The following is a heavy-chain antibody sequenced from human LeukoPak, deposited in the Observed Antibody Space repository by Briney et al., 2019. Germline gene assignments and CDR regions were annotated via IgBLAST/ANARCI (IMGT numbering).Heavy chain of an antibody. D-gene: IGHD1-26*01. CDR2: IKEDGSEK. CDR3: ARTTDY. Sequence: GGSLRLSCEVSGFIFSSYWMTWVRQAPGKGLEWVAIIKEDGSEKYYVDSVKGRFTISRDNAKNSMYLQMNSLGAEDTAVYYCARTTDYWGQGTLVTVSS. CDR1: GFIFSSYW. V-gene: IGHV3-7*01. J-gene: IGHJ4*02.